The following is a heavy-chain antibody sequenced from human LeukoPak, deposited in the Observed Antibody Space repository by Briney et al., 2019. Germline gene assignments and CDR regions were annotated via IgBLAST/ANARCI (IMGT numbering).Heavy chain of an antibody. Sequence: PSETLSLTCTVSGGSISSSSYYWGWIRQPPGKGLEWIGSIYYSGSTYYIPSLKSRVTISVDTSKNQFSLKLSSVTAADTAVYYCARPGIAVARVAFDIWGQGTMVSVSS. V-gene: IGHV4-39*01. D-gene: IGHD6-19*01. J-gene: IGHJ3*02. CDR1: GGSISSSSYY. CDR3: ARPGIAVARVAFDI. CDR2: IYYSGST.